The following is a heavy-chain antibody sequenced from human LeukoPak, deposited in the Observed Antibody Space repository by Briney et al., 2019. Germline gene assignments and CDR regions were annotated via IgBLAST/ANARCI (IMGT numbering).Heavy chain of an antibody. Sequence: GGSLRLSCAASGFTFSNYSMNWVRQAPGKGLEWVSSISSSSGYKNYADLVKGRFTISRDNTKNSLYVQMNSLRAEDTAVYYCARGIVVVVAATSNWFDPWGQGTLVTVSS. CDR2: ISSSSGYK. CDR3: ARGIVVVVAATSNWFDP. CDR1: GFTFSNYS. V-gene: IGHV3-21*01. D-gene: IGHD2-15*01. J-gene: IGHJ5*02.